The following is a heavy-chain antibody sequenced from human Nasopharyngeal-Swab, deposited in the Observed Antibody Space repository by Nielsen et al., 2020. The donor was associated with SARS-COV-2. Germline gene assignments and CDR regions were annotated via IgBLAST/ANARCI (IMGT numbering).Heavy chain of an antibody. D-gene: IGHD5-12*01. CDR2: INSDGSST. CDR3: ARDNSGYDTYFDY. V-gene: IGHV3-74*01. J-gene: IGHJ4*02. Sequence: VRQAPGKGLVWVPRINSDGSSTSYADSVKGRFTISRDNAKNTLYLQMNSLRAEDTAVYYCARDNSGYDTYFDYWGQGTLVTVSS.